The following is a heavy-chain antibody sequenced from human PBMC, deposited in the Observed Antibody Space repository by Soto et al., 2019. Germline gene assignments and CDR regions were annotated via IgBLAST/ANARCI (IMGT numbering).Heavy chain of an antibody. D-gene: IGHD3-22*01. CDR3: ARDEYDSSGYYSQISDY. J-gene: IGHJ4*02. Sequence: ASVKVSCKASGYTFTTYSMHWVRQTPGHGLEWMGVINPSGGRTSYAQKFQGRVTMTRDTSTSTVHMELSNLRSEDTPVYFCARDEYDSSGYYSQISDYWGQGTLVTVSS. CDR1: GYTFTTYS. CDR2: INPSGGRT. V-gene: IGHV1-46*01.